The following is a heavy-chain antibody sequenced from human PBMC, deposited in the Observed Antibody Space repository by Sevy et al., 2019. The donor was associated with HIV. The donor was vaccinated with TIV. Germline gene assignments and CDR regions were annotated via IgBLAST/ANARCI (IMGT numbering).Heavy chain of an antibody. J-gene: IGHJ3*02. CDR1: GFTVSASY. V-gene: IGHV3-53*01. Sequence: GGSLRLSCAASGFTVSASYMNWVRQAPGKGLDWVSVIYSGGDTNYTDSGKGRFTVSRDHSKNTVYLQMYNRRADDTAVYYCARGFGSFYDSFDIWGQGTMVTVSS. D-gene: IGHD1-26*01. CDR3: ARGFGSFYDSFDI. CDR2: IYSGGDT.